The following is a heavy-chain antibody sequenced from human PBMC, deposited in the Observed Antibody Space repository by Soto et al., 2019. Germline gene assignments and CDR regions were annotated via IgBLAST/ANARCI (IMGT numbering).Heavy chain of an antibody. J-gene: IGHJ5*02. CDR1: GYTFTDYF. CDR2: INPNSRGT. CDR3: ARVTLKAGNWFDP. Sequence: ASVKVSCKASGYTFTDYFIHWVRQAPGQGFEWMGWINPNSRGTNYAQKFQGRVTMTRDTSNNTAYMELRGLRSDDTAVYYCARVTLKAGNWFDPWGQGTLVTASS. V-gene: IGHV1-2*02.